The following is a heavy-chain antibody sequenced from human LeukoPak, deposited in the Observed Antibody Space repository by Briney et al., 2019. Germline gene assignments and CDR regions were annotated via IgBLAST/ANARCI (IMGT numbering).Heavy chain of an antibody. Sequence: GASVKVSCKASGYTFTSYAIHWVRQAPGQRLEWMGWINAGNGNTKYSQEFQGRVTITRDTSASTAYMELSSLRSEDMAVYYCAREDSSSWLFDYWGQGTLVTVSS. V-gene: IGHV1-3*03. CDR3: AREDSSSWLFDY. CDR1: GYTFTSYA. CDR2: INAGNGNT. D-gene: IGHD6-13*01. J-gene: IGHJ4*02.